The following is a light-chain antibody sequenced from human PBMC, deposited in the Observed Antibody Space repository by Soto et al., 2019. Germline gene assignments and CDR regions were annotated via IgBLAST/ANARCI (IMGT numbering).Light chain of an antibody. CDR3: QQYASSPLT. CDR2: GAS. V-gene: IGKV3-20*01. CDR1: ESVRDNY. Sequence: EIVVTQSPATLSVSPGESATLSCRASESVRDNYLAWYQQRSGQAPRLVIYGASSRASAVPDRFSGSGSGADFTLTIRRLEPEDSAVYYCQQYASSPLTFGGGTKVDIK. J-gene: IGKJ4*01.